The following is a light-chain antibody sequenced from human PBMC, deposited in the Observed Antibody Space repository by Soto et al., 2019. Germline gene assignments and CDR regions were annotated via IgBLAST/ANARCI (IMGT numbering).Light chain of an antibody. CDR2: DVN. CDR3: SSYAGSSTWV. Sequence: QSALTQPASVSGSPGQSITISCTGTSSDVGSYNLVSWYQQHPGKAPKLVIYDVNKRPSGVSNRFSGSKSGNTASLTISGLQAEDEADYYCSSYAGSSTWVFGGGTKLTVL. V-gene: IGLV2-23*02. J-gene: IGLJ3*02. CDR1: SSDVGSYNL.